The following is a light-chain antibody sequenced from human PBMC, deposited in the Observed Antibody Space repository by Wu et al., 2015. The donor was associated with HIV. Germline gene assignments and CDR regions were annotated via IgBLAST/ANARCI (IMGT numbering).Light chain of an antibody. CDR3: QQYYSTLT. J-gene: IGKJ1*01. CDR2: AAS. V-gene: IGKV1-NL1*01. CDR1: QDISNS. Sequence: GDRVTITXRASQDISNSLVWYQQKPGKAPKLLVSAASRLQSGVPSRFSGSRSGTDYTLTISSLQPEDFATYWCQQYYSTLTFGQGTKVEIK.